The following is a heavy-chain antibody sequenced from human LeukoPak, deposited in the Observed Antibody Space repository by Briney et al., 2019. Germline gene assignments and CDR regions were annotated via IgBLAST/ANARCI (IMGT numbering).Heavy chain of an antibody. CDR1: GFIFSSYE. CDR3: VRDQGTWEYDF. D-gene: IGHD1-1*01. Sequence: PGGSLRLSCAASGFIFSSYEMNWVRQAPGKGLEWVSYINSGGSSIYYAVSVRGRFTISRDNAKNSLYLQMNTLRAEDTAVYHCVRDQGTWEYDFWGQGTLVTVSS. V-gene: IGHV3-48*03. J-gene: IGHJ4*02. CDR2: INSGGSSI.